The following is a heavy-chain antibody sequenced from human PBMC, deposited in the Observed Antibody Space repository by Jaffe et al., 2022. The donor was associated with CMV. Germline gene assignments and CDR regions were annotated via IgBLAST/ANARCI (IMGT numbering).Heavy chain of an antibody. Sequence: QVQLVESGGGVVQPGRSLRLSCAASGFTFSSYGMHWVRQAPGKGLEWVAVIWYDGSNKYYADSVKGRFTISRDNSKNTLYLQMNSLRAEDTAVYYCARDGAPGGLDYWGQGTLVTVSS. D-gene: IGHD3-10*01. CDR1: GFTFSSYG. J-gene: IGHJ4*02. V-gene: IGHV3-33*08. CDR3: ARDGAPGGLDY. CDR2: IWYDGSNK.